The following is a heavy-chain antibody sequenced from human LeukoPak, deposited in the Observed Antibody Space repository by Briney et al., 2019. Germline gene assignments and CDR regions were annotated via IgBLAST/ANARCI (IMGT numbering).Heavy chain of an antibody. CDR3: TTDSPGIAVAGTVY. CDR1: GFTFSNAW. J-gene: IGHJ4*02. V-gene: IGHV3-15*01. D-gene: IGHD6-19*01. CDR2: IKSKTDGGTT. Sequence: GGSLRLSCAASGFTFSNAWMSWVRQAPGKGLEWVGRIKSKTDGGTTDYAAPVKGRFTISRDDSKNTLYLQMNSLKTEDTAVYYCTTDSPGIAVAGTVYWGQGTLVTVSS.